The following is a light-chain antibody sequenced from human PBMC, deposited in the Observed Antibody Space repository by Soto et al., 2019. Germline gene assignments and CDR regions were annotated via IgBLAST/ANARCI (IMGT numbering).Light chain of an antibody. Sequence: SYELTQPPSVSVAPGQTARITCGGNNIGSESVHWYQKKPGQAPVLVVYDDSDRPSGNPERFSGSNSGNTATLTISRVEAGDEADYYCQVWDRSSDHRGVFGGGTKLTVL. CDR1: NIGSES. CDR2: DDS. V-gene: IGLV3-21*02. J-gene: IGLJ2*01. CDR3: QVWDRSSDHRGV.